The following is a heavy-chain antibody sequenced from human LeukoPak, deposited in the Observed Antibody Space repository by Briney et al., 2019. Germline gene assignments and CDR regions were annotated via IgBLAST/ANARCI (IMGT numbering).Heavy chain of an antibody. J-gene: IGHJ4*02. CDR1: GYTFTIYY. V-gene: IGHV1-46*01. CDR3: ARDLKEGNSDY. CDR2: INPSGGST. Sequence: GASVNVSCKASGYTFTIYYMHWVRQAPGQGLEWMGIINPSGGSTSYAQKFQGRVTMTRDTSTSTVYMALSSVRSEDTAVYYCARDLKEGNSDYWGQGTLVTVSS. D-gene: IGHD4-4*01.